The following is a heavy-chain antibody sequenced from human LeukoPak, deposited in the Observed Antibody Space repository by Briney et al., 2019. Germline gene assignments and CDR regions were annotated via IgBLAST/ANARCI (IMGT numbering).Heavy chain of an antibody. CDR1: GYTLTELS. V-gene: IGHV1-24*01. CDR3: ATARGYCSSTSCLKFDY. CDR2: FDPEGGET. D-gene: IGHD2-2*01. J-gene: IGHJ4*02. Sequence: APVKVSCKVSGYTLTELSMHWVRQAPGKGLEWMGGFDPEGGETIYAQKFQGRVTMTEDTSTDTAYMELSSLRSEDTAVYYCATARGYCSSTSCLKFDYWGQGTLVTVSS.